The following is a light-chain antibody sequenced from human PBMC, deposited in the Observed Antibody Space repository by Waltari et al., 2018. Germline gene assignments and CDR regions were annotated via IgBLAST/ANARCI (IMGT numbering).Light chain of an antibody. J-gene: IGKJ1*01. CDR1: QSVSSA. CDR2: GAS. CDR3: QHYLRLPAT. Sequence: EIVLTQSPCTSSLSPGERATLSCRASQSVSSALAWYQQKPGQAPRLLIYGASNRATGIPDRFSGSGSGTDFSLTISSLEPEDFAVYYCQHYLRLPATFGQGTKVEIK. V-gene: IGKV3-20*01.